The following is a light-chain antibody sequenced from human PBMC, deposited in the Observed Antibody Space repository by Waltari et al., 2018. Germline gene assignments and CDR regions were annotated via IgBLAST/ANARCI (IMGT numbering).Light chain of an antibody. V-gene: IGKV4-1*01. CDR3: QYYYDSPWT. Sequence: DIVMTQSPDSLAVSLGERATINCKSSQSVLYSSNNKNYLAWYQQKPGQPPKLLIYWASTRESGVPDRFSGSGSGTDFTLTISSLQAEDVAVYYCQYYYDSPWTFGQGTKVEIK. J-gene: IGKJ1*01. CDR2: WAS. CDR1: QSVLYSSNNKNY.